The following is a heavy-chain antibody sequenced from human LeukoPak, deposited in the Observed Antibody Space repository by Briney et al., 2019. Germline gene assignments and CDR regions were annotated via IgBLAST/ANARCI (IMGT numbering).Heavy chain of an antibody. Sequence: PSQTLSLTCTVSGGSISSGGYYRSWIRQHPGKGLEWIGYIYYSGSTYYNPSLKSRVTISVYTSKNQFSLKLSSVTAADTAVYYCARLLVVVPAAIRGPLGWFDPWGQGTLVTVSS. CDR1: GGSISSGGYY. V-gene: IGHV4-31*03. D-gene: IGHD2-2*01. CDR3: ARLLVVVPAAIRGPLGWFDP. CDR2: IYYSGST. J-gene: IGHJ5*02.